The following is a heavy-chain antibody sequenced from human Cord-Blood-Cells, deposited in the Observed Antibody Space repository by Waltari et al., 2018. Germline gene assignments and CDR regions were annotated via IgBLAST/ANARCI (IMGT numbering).Heavy chain of an antibody. CDR1: GFTFSSSW. Sequence: EVQLVESGGGLVQPGGSLRLSCAASGFTFSSSWMHWAHQAPGKGLVWVSRINSEGSSTSYADSVKGRFTISRDNAKNTLYLQMNSLRAEDTAVYYCARVPYGDYVDYWGQGTLVTVSS. J-gene: IGHJ4*02. CDR3: ARVPYGDYVDY. V-gene: IGHV3-74*01. D-gene: IGHD4-17*01. CDR2: INSEGSST.